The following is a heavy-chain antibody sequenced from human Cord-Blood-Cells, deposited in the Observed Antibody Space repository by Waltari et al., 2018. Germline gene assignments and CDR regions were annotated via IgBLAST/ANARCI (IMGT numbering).Heavy chain of an antibody. D-gene: IGHD3-22*01. CDR1: GGSISSSNW. CDR3: NSRSDSSGYYWVDI. Sequence: QVQLQESGPGLVKPSGTLSLTCAVSGGSISSSNWWSWVRQPPGKGLEWIGEIYHSGSTNYHPSRKSRVTISVDKSKNQFSLKLSAVTAADTAVYYCNSRSDSSGYYWVDIWGQGTMVTVSS. V-gene: IGHV4-4*02. CDR2: IYHSGST. J-gene: IGHJ3*02.